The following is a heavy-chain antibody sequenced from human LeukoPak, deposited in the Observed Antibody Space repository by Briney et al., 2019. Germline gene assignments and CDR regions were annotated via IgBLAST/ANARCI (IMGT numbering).Heavy chain of an antibody. J-gene: IGHJ4*02. CDR1: GYTFTSYG. CDR3: ARGSLTMVRGVFVY. CDR2: ISAYNGNT. D-gene: IGHD3-10*01. Sequence: ASVKVSCKASGYTFTSYGISWVRQAPGQGLEWMGWISAYNGNTNYAQKPQGRVTMTTDTSTSTAYMELRSLRSDDTAVYYCARGSLTMVRGVFVYWGQGTLVTVSS. V-gene: IGHV1-18*04.